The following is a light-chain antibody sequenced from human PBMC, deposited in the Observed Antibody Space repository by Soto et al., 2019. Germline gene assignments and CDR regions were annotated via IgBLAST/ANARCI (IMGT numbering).Light chain of an antibody. CDR2: EVN. Sequence: QSALTQPPSASGSPGQSVTISCTGTNSDVGGYNYVSWYQQYPGKAPKLIIYEVNARPSGFPDRLPGSKSGKTASLTVSGLHTAEEAAYYCSSYAESHWYVFGTGTKLTVL. V-gene: IGLV2-8*01. CDR3: SSYAESHWYV. CDR1: NSDVGGYNY. J-gene: IGLJ1*01.